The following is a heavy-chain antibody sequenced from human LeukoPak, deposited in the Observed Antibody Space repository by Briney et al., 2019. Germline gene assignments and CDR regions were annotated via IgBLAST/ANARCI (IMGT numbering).Heavy chain of an antibody. CDR1: GGTFSSYA. D-gene: IGHD6-13*01. V-gene: IGHV1-69*13. J-gene: IGHJ6*02. CDR3: ARGRVAAAGLDYYYGMDV. Sequence: SVEVSCKASGGTFSSYAISWARQAPGQGLEWMGGIIPIFGTANYAQKFQGRVTITADESTSTAYMELSSLRSEDTAVYYCARGRVAAAGLDYYYGMDVWGQGTTVTVSS. CDR2: IIPIFGTA.